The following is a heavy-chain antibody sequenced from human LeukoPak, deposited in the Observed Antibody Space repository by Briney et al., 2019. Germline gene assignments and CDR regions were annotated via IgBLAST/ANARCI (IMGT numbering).Heavy chain of an antibody. CDR2: IYYSVST. CDR3: ARVAVVTAQYYFDY. J-gene: IGHJ4*02. V-gene: IGHV4-59*11. Sequence: SETLSLTCTVSGGSISSHYWSWIRQPPGKGLEWIGYIYYSVSTNYNPSLKSRVTISVDTSKNQFSLKLSSVTAADTAVYYCARVAVVTAQYYFDYWGQGTLVTVSS. D-gene: IGHD2-2*01. CDR1: GGSISSHY.